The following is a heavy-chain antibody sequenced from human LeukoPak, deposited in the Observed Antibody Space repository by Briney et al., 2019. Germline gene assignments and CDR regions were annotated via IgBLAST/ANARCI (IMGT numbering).Heavy chain of an antibody. Sequence: ASVKVSCKASGYTFTSYGISWVRQAPGQGLEWMGWISAYNGNTNYAQKLQGRVTMTTDTSTSTAYMELRSLGSDDTAVYYCARDNTDYDFWSGYWKNNWFDPWGQGTLVTVSS. V-gene: IGHV1-18*01. CDR3: ARDNTDYDFWSGYWKNNWFDP. CDR2: ISAYNGNT. D-gene: IGHD3-3*01. CDR1: GYTFTSYG. J-gene: IGHJ5*02.